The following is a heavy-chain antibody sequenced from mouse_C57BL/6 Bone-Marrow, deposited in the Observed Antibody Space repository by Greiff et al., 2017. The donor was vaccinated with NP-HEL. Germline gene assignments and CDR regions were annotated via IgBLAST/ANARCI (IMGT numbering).Heavy chain of an antibody. CDR1: GYTFTSYD. V-gene: IGHV1-85*01. Sequence: LEESGPELVKPGASVKLSCKASGYTFTSYDINWVKQRPGQGLEWIGWIYPRDGSTKYNEKFKGKATLTVDTSSSTAYMELHSLTSEDSAVYFCARWGNYSWFAYWGQGTLVTVSA. CDR3: ARWGNYSWFAY. CDR2: IYPRDGST. J-gene: IGHJ3*01. D-gene: IGHD2-1*01.